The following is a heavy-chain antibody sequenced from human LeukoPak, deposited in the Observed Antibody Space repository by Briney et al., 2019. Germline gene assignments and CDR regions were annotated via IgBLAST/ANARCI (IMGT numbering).Heavy chain of an antibody. V-gene: IGHV4-59*12. J-gene: IGHJ3*02. CDR2: IYYSGST. CDR1: GGSISSYY. CDR3: ARDGRNYDFWSGYRLDAFDI. Sequence: SETLSLTCTVSGGSISSYYWSWIRQPPGKGLEWIGYIYYSGSTNYNPSLKSRVTISVDTSKNQFSLKLSSVTAADTAVYYCARDGRNYDFWSGYRLDAFDIWGQGTMVTVSS. D-gene: IGHD3-3*01.